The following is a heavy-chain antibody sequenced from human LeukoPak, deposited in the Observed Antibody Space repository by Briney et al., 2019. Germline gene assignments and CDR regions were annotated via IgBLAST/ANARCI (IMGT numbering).Heavy chain of an antibody. Sequence: SETLSLTCTVSGGSISSYYWSWIRQPPGKGLEWIGYIYYSGSTNYNPSLKSRVTISVDTSKNQFSLKLSSVTAADTAVYYCARAYCGGDCYLDYWGQGTLVTVS. CDR1: GGSISSYY. D-gene: IGHD2-21*02. CDR3: ARAYCGGDCYLDY. V-gene: IGHV4-59*01. CDR2: IYYSGST. J-gene: IGHJ4*02.